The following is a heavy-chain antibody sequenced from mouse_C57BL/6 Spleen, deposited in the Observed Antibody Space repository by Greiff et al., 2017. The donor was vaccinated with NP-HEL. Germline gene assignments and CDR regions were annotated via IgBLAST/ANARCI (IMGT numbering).Heavy chain of an antibody. CDR3: ARSLQWELRGDYAMDY. D-gene: IGHD6-2*01. CDR2: IYPGSGNT. Sequence: QVQLQQSGAELARPGASVKLSCKASGYSFTSYYIHWVKQRPGQGLEWIGWIYPGSGNTKYNEKFKGKATLTADTSSSTAYMQLSSLTSEDSAVYYCARSLQWELRGDYAMDYWGQGTSVTVSS. V-gene: IGHV1-66*01. CDR1: GYSFTSYY. J-gene: IGHJ4*01.